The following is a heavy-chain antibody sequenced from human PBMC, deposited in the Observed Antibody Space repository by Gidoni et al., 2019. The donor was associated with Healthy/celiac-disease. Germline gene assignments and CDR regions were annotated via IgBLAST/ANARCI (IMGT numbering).Heavy chain of an antibody. Sequence: QVQLQQSGPGLVKPSQTLSLTCAISGDSVSSNSAAWNWIRQSPSRGLEWLGRTYYRSKWYNDYAVSVKSRITINPDTSKNQFSLQLNSVTPEDTAVYYCARDGYYYDSSGYSPVGFDYWGQGTLVTVSS. D-gene: IGHD3-22*01. V-gene: IGHV6-1*01. CDR3: ARDGYYYDSSGYSPVGFDY. CDR2: TYYRSKWYN. J-gene: IGHJ4*02. CDR1: GDSVSSNSAA.